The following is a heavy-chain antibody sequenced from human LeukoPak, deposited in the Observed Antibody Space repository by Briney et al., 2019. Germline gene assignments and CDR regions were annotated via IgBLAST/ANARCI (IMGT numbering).Heavy chain of an antibody. CDR3: ARDLWKAAGYYFDY. J-gene: IGHJ4*02. Sequence: PGRSLRLSCAASGFTFSSYAMHWVRQAPGKGLEWVAVISYDGSNKYYADSVKGRFTISRDNSKNTLYLQMNSPRAEDTAVYYCARDLWKAAGYYFDYWGQGTLVTVSS. CDR1: GFTFSSYA. V-gene: IGHV3-30-3*01. D-gene: IGHD1-1*01. CDR2: ISYDGSNK.